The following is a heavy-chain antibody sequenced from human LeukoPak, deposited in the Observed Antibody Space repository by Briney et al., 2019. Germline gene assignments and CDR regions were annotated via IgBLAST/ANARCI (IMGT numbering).Heavy chain of an antibody. CDR3: ARGLVIGHTFDY. Sequence: SETLSLTCIVSGDSISGKYWSWIRRPAGKGLEWLGRIYSSGTTDYSPSLMSRVTMSLDTSKNHISLRLSSVTAADTAVYYCARGLVIGHTFDYWGQGNLVTVSS. CDR1: GDSISGKY. V-gene: IGHV4-4*07. J-gene: IGHJ4*02. D-gene: IGHD3-9*01. CDR2: IYSSGTT.